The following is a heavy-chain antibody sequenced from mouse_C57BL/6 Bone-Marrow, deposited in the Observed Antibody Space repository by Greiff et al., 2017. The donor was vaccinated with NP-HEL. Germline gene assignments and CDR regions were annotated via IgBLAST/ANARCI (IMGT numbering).Heavy chain of an antibody. J-gene: IGHJ1*03. CDR3: ARSCYYGRVNYWYFDV. CDR2: INPGSGGT. Sequence: QVQLKQSGAELVRPGTSVKVSCKASGYAFTNYLIEWVKQRPGQGLEWIGVINPGSGGTNYNEKFKGKATLTADKSSSTAYMQLSSLTSEDSAVYFCARSCYYGRVNYWYFDVWGTGTTVTVSS. V-gene: IGHV1-54*01. D-gene: IGHD1-1*01. CDR1: GYAFTNYL.